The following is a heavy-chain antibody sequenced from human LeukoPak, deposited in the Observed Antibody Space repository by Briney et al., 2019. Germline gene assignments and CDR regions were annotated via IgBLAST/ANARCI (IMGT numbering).Heavy chain of an antibody. V-gene: IGHV4-59*01. Sequence: SETLSLTCTVSGGSISSYYWSWIRQPPGKGLEWIGYLYYSGNTNYNPSLKSRVTISEDTSKNQFSLKVSSVTAADTAVYYCAHWGSSGPFDYWGQGTLVTVSS. D-gene: IGHD6-6*01. J-gene: IGHJ4*02. CDR1: GGSISSYY. CDR3: AHWGSSGPFDY. CDR2: LYYSGNT.